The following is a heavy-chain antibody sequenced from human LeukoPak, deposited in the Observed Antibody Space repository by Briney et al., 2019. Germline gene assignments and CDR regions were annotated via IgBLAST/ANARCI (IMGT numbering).Heavy chain of an antibody. CDR3: ASRSGYYPY. J-gene: IGHJ4*02. D-gene: IGHD3-22*01. CDR2: IYHSGST. Sequence: PSETLSLTCAVSGYSISSGYYWGWIRQPPGKGLEWIGSIYHSGSTYYNPSLKSRVTISVDTSMNQFSLKLSSVTAADTALYYCASRSGYYPYWGQGTLVTVSS. V-gene: IGHV4-38-2*01. CDR1: GYSISSGYY.